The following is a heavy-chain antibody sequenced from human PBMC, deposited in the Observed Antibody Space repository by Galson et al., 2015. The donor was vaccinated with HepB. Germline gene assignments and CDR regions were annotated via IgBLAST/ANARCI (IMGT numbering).Heavy chain of an antibody. D-gene: IGHD3-16*02. Sequence: SVKVSCKASGYAFTSYAMHWVRQAPGQRLEWMGWINAGNGNTKYSQKFQGRATITRDTSASTAYMELSSLRSEDTAVYYCARSIMITFGGVIVRLTQTPPSLDYWGQGTLVTVSS. CDR3: ARSIMITFGGVIVRLTQTPPSLDY. CDR1: GYAFTSYA. V-gene: IGHV1-3*01. J-gene: IGHJ4*02. CDR2: INAGNGNT.